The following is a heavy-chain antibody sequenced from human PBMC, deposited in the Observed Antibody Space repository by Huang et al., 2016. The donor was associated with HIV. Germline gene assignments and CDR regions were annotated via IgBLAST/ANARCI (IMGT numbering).Heavy chain of an antibody. J-gene: IGHJ4*02. Sequence: QVHLVESGGGVVQPGRSLRLSCAASGFTFSGYGMHWVRQGTGKGLEWVAVITFDGKNKYYADSVRGRFTVARDNSQNTVSLQMNTLRAEDTAVYYCAKDNDLYYFDYWGQGTLVTVSS. CDR2: ITFDGKNK. CDR3: AKDNDLYYFDY. V-gene: IGHV3-30*18. CDR1: GFTFSGYG. D-gene: IGHD1-1*01.